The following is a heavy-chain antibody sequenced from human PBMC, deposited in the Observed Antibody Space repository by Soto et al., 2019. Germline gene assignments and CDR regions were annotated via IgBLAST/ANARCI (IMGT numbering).Heavy chain of an antibody. V-gene: IGHV3-9*01. CDR2: ISWNSETI. Sequence: EVQLVESGGGLVQPGRSLRLSCAASGFTVDDYAMHWVRQAPGKGLEWVSGISWNSETIDYADSVKGRFTISRDNAKSSLFLQMNSLRPDDTALYYCAKDMKWGGMTTIHCFDSWGQGTLVTVSS. CDR1: GFTVDDYA. CDR3: AKDMKWGGMTTIHCFDS. D-gene: IGHD4-17*01. J-gene: IGHJ4*02.